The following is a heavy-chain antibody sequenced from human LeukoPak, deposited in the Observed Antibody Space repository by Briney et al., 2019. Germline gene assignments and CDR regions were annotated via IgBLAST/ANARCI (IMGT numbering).Heavy chain of an antibody. D-gene: IGHD1-7*01. CDR2: INHSGST. CDR1: GFTFSSYA. J-gene: IGHJ4*02. CDR3: ARGVRNYFM. V-gene: IGHV4-34*01. Sequence: PGGSLRLSCAASGFTFSSYAMSWVRQAPGKGLEWIGEINHSGSTNYNPSLKSRVTISVDTSKNQFSLKLSSVTAADTAVYYCARGVRNYFMWGQGTLVTVSS.